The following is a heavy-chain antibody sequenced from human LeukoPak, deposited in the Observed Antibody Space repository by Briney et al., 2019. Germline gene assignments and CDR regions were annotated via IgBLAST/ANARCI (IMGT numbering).Heavy chain of an antibody. CDR2: IFSSGST. V-gene: IGHV4-59*01. D-gene: IGHD6-13*01. CDR1: GDSISSYY. Sequence: DPSETLSLTCTVSGDSISSYYWSWIRQPPGKGLEWIGHIFSSGSTNYNPSLKSRVTMSVDTSKNQFSLKLTSVTAADTAVYYCSRGRSSWYNAACDIWGQGTKVTVSS. CDR3: SRGRSSWYNAACDI. J-gene: IGHJ3*02.